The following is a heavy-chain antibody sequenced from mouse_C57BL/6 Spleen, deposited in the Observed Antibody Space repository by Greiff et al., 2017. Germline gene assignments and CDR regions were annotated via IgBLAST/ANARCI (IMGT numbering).Heavy chain of an antibody. D-gene: IGHD1-1*01. CDR2: ISNGGGST. Sequence: EVKLMESGGGLVQPGGSLKLSCAASGFTFSDYYMYWVRQTPEKRLEWVAYISNGGGSTYYPDTVKGRFTISRDNAKNTLYLQMSRLKSEDTAMYYCARGYYASTGFAYWGQGTLVTVSA. J-gene: IGHJ3*01. CDR1: GFTFSDYY. CDR3: ARGYYASTGFAY. V-gene: IGHV5-12*01.